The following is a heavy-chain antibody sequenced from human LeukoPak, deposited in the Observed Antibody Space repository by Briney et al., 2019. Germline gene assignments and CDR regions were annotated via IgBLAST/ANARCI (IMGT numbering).Heavy chain of an antibody. V-gene: IGHV3-23*01. CDR3: AKRYLQDRSGYLGSIDY. D-gene: IGHD3-22*01. CDR2: VSGSGGST. CDR1: GFTFSSYA. J-gene: IGHJ4*02. Sequence: GGSLRLSCAASGFTFSSYAMNWVRQAPGKGLEWVLAVSGSGGSTYYADSVKGRFTISRDNSKNTLYLQMNSLRAEDTAVYFCAKRYLQDRSGYLGSIDYWGQGTLVTVSS.